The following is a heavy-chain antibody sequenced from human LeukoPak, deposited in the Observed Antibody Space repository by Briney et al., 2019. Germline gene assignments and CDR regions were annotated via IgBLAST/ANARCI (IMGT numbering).Heavy chain of an antibody. V-gene: IGHV4-39*01. CDR1: GGSLSSDSYY. D-gene: IGHD2-15*01. Sequence: SETLSLTCTVSGGSLSSDSYYWGWIRQPPGNRLEWIGSIYYSGSPFYNPSLRSRVTMSVDTSKNQFALKLSSVTAADTAVYYCARQTYFYEASGHLNDNWGQGTLVTVSS. CDR3: ARQTYFYEASGHLNDN. J-gene: IGHJ4*02. CDR2: IYYSGSP.